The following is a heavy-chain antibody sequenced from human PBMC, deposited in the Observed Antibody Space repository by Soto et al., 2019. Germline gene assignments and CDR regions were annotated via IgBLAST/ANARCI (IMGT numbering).Heavy chain of an antibody. V-gene: IGHV1-69*02. Sequence: QVQLVQSGAEVKKPGSSVKVSCKASGGTFSSYTISWVRQAPGQGLEWMGRIIPILGIANYAQKLQGRVTITADKSTSTAYMELSSLRSEDTAVYYCARGYCSGGSCYSNYYYYYMDVWGKGTTVTVSS. CDR3: ARGYCSGGSCYSNYYYYYMDV. J-gene: IGHJ6*03. CDR2: IIPILGIA. D-gene: IGHD2-15*01. CDR1: GGTFSSYT.